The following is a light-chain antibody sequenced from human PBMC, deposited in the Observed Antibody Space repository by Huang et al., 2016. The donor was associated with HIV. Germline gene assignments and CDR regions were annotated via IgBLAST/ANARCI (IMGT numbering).Light chain of an antibody. CDR1: RSVSTN. CDR3: HQYNNWLLS. J-gene: IGKJ4*01. CDR2: GSS. Sequence: EIVMTQSPATLSVSPGQRVTLSCRANRSVSTNLAWYQQRHGQAPRLLISGSSTRAPGIPARFSGSGSGTDVSLTISSLQSEDFALYYCHQYNNWLLSFGGGTRV. V-gene: IGKV3-15*01.